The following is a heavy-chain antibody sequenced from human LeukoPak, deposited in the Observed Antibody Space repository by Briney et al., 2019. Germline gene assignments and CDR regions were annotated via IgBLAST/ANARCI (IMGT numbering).Heavy chain of an antibody. D-gene: IGHD5-18*01. V-gene: IGHV4-39*01. J-gene: IGHJ4*02. CDR1: GGSISSSSYY. CDR3: ASGYSYGYPTRSVDY. CDR2: IYYSGST. Sequence: SETLSLTCTVSGGSISSSSYYWGWIRRPPGRGLEWIGSIYYSGSTYYNPSLKSRVTISVDTSKNQFSLKLSSVTAADTAVYYCASGYSYGYPTRSVDYWGQGTLVTVSS.